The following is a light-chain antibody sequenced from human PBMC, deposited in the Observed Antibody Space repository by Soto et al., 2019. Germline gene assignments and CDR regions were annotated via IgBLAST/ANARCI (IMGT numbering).Light chain of an antibody. J-gene: IGLJ1*01. V-gene: IGLV2-14*03. Sequence: QSALKQAASGSGAAGEWITISCTGASTDVDGYDYVSWYQQHPGQAPKLMIYDVNNRPSGVSYRFSGTKSGDTASLTISGLHAEDDADYYCSSYTSSAPFYVFGTGTKVTVL. CDR3: SSYTSSAPFYV. CDR2: DVN. CDR1: STDVDGYDY.